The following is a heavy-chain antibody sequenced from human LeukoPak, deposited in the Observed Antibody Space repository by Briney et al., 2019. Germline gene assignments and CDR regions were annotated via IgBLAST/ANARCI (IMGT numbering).Heavy chain of an antibody. CDR1: GGSISSSNW. Sequence: PSETLSLTCAVSGGSISSSNWWYWVRQPPGKGLEWIGEIYHSGSTNYNPSLKSRVTISVVKSTNQFSLKLNSVTAAATAVYYCARDQFPYCDSSGFYYWGQGTLVTVSS. D-gene: IGHD3-22*01. CDR2: IYHSGST. J-gene: IGHJ4*02. CDR3: ARDQFPYCDSSGFYY. V-gene: IGHV4-4*02.